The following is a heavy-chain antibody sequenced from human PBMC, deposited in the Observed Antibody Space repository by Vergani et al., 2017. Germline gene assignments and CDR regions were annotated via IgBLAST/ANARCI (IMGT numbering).Heavy chain of an antibody. V-gene: IGHV3-7*04. Sequence: EVQLVESGGGLVQPGGSLRLSCAASGFTFSSSWMSWVRQAPGKGLEWVANIKQDGSEKYYVDPFKGRFTISRDNAKNSLYLQMNSLRAEDTAVYYCARDNYYRMDVWGQGTTVTVSS. CDR3: ARDNYYRMDV. CDR1: GFTFSSSW. J-gene: IGHJ6*02. CDR2: IKQDGSEK.